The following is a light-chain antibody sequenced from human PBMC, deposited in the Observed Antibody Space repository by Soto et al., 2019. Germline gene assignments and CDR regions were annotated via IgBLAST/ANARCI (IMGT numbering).Light chain of an antibody. J-gene: IGKJ1*01. Sequence: DIQMTQSPSSLSASVGDGVTITCRASQGFSNYLAWYQQKPGNVPKLLIYAASTLQSGVPSRFSGSGSGTDFTLTISSLQHEDVATYYCQNYNSAPWTFGQGTKVEIK. V-gene: IGKV1-27*01. CDR2: AAS. CDR3: QNYNSAPWT. CDR1: QGFSNY.